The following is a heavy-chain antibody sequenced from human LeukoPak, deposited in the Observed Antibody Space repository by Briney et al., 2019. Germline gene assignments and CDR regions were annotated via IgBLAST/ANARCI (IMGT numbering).Heavy chain of an antibody. CDR1: GGSISTYY. CDR2: IHTSGRT. J-gene: IGHJ4*02. CDR3: ARLTGYDGAGYYYGSFDY. V-gene: IGHV4-4*09. D-gene: IGHD3-22*01. Sequence: SETLSLTCTVSGGSISTYYWSWIRQPPGKGLEYIGYIHTSGRTNFNPSLKSQVTMSRDTPKNQFSLSLTSVTAADTAVYYCARLTGYDGAGYYYGSFDYWGQGTLVTVSS.